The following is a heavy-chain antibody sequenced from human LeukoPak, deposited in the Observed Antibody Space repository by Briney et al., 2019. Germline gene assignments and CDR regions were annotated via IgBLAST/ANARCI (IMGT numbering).Heavy chain of an antibody. Sequence: GESLKISCKGSGYSFTSYWIGWVRQMPGKGLEWMGIIYPVDSDTRYSPSFQGQVTISADKSISAAYLQWSSLKASDTAMYYCARSIAVAGTVFDYWGQGTLVTVSS. V-gene: IGHV5-51*01. D-gene: IGHD6-19*01. CDR2: IYPVDSDT. CDR1: GYSFTSYW. CDR3: ARSIAVAGTVFDY. J-gene: IGHJ4*02.